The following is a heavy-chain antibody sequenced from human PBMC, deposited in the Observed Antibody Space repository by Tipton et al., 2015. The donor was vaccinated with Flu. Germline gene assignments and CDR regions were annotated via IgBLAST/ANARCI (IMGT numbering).Heavy chain of an antibody. D-gene: IGHD1-26*01. V-gene: IGHV4-4*07. CDR2: IYTSGST. CDR1: GGSISSYY. J-gene: IGHJ3*02. Sequence: LRLSCTVSGGSISSYYWSWIRQPAGKGLEWIGRIYTSGSTNYNPSLKSRVTMSVDTSKNQFSLKLSSVTAADTAVYYCGTGGRDAFDIWGQGTMVTVSS. CDR3: GTGGRDAFDI.